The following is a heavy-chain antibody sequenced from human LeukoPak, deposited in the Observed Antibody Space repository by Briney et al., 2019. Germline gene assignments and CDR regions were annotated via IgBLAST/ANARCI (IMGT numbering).Heavy chain of an antibody. CDR2: IRSKAYGGTT. Sequence: PGWSLRLSCTGSGFTFGDYGMSWVRQAPGKGLEWVGFIRSKAYGGTTEYAASVKGRFTISRDDSKSIAYPQMNSLKTEDTAVYYCSNSYCGGDCYSGGYFDYWGQGTLVTVSS. J-gene: IGHJ4*02. CDR1: GFTFGDYG. D-gene: IGHD2-21*02. CDR3: SNSYCGGDCYSGGYFDY. V-gene: IGHV3-49*04.